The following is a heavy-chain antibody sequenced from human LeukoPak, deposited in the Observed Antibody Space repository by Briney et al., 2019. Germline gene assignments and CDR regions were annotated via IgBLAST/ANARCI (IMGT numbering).Heavy chain of an antibody. D-gene: IGHD6-19*01. J-gene: IGHJ2*01. Sequence: NPSETLSLTCTVSGGSISSGSYYWSWIRQPAGKGLEWIGRIYTSGSTNYNPSLKSRVTISVDTSKNQFSLRLSSVTAADTAVYYCARGRTQWLVLQRKTYWYFDLWGRGTLVTVSS. CDR1: GGSISSGSYY. CDR2: IYTSGST. V-gene: IGHV4-61*02. CDR3: ARGRTQWLVLQRKTYWYFDL.